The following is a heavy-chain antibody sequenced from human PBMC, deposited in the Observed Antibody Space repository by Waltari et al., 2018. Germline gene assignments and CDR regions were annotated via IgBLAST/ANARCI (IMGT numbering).Heavy chain of an antibody. D-gene: IGHD4-17*01. J-gene: IGHJ4*02. V-gene: IGHV3-48*01. Sequence: EVQLVESGGGLAQPGGSLRLSCEASGFTFKNYAMNWVRQAPGKGLEWVAYIATGSNRLYYANSVKGRFTSSRDNAKDSLFLQMNSLRAEDTALYFCAREPTVTGENYFDSWGQGALVSVSS. CDR1: GFTFKNYA. CDR3: AREPTVTGENYFDS. CDR2: IATGSNRL.